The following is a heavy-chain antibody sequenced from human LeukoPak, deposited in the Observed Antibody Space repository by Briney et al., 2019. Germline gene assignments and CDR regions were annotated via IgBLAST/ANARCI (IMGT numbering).Heavy chain of an antibody. D-gene: IGHD3-22*01. J-gene: IGHJ4*02. CDR2: INHSGST. CDR3: ARIAGYYYDTSGLVYDY. Sequence: SETLSLTCAVYGGSFSGYYWSWIRQPPGKGLEWIGEINHSGSTNYNPSLKSRVTISVDTSKNQFSLKLSSVTAADTAVYYCARIAGYYYDTSGLVYDYWGQGTLVTVSS. CDR1: GGSFSGYY. V-gene: IGHV4-34*01.